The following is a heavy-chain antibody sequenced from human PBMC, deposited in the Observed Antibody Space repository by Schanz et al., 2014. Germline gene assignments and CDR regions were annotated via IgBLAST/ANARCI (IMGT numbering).Heavy chain of an antibody. V-gene: IGHV3-23*01. J-gene: IGHJ5*02. D-gene: IGHD1-1*01. CDR2: ILGLASTT. CDR1: GFSFSDHA. CDR3: TRDVRLDRRGNWFDP. Sequence: PGGSLRLSCAASGFSFSDHAMDWVRQAAGKGLEWVSAILGLASTTYYADSVKGRFTISRDNSKNLLYLQMNSLRAEDTAVYYCTRDVRLDRRGNWFDPWGQGTLVTVSS.